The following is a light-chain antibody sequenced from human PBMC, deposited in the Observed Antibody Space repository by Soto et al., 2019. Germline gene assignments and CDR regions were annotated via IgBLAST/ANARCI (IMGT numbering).Light chain of an antibody. V-gene: IGKV3-15*01. CDR2: GAS. J-gene: IGKJ1*01. Sequence: EIVLTQSPDTVYVSPGERATLSCRASQSVSNYLAWYQQIPGQPPRLLIYGASTRATGIPARFSGSGSGTEFTLTISSLQSEDFAVYYCQQYNNWPRTFGQGTKVDIK. CDR1: QSVSNY. CDR3: QQYNNWPRT.